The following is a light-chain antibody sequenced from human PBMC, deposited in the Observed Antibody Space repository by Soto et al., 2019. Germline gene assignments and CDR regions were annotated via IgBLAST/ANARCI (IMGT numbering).Light chain of an antibody. Sequence: DIQMTQSPSSLSASVGDRVTITCRASQSISNYLNWYQQKPGKAPKLLIYAASSLQSGVPSRFSGSGSGTDFTLTISSLQPEDFATYYCQQSYNTPPWTFGQGTKVE. CDR2: AAS. J-gene: IGKJ1*01. CDR1: QSISNY. CDR3: QQSYNTPPWT. V-gene: IGKV1-39*01.